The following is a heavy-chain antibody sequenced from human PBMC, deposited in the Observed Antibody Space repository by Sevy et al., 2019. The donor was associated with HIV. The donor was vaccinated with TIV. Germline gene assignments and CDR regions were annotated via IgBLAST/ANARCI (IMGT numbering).Heavy chain of an antibody. V-gene: IGHV4-59*08. Sequence: SETLSLTCTVSGGSINSDHWNWIRQPPGKGLEWIGYVYYTGGTNYNPSLKNRVTISVDRTKNQFSLKLTSVTAADTALYYCARRTDLAIWGQGPMVTVSS. CDR3: ARRTDLAI. J-gene: IGHJ3*02. CDR1: GGSINSDH. CDR2: VYYTGGT. D-gene: IGHD2-21*02.